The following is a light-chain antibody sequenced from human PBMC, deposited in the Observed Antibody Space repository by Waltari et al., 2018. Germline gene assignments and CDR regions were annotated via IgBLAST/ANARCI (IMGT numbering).Light chain of an antibody. CDR3: QQYYITPLS. CDR1: QSLFYSSNNKNY. CDR2: WAS. V-gene: IGKV4-1*01. Sequence: DVVMTQSPDFLAVSLGERATIHCKSSQSLFYSSNNKNYFAWYQQKPGQPPKLLIYWASTRESGVPDRFSGSGSGTDFTLNISSLQAEDVAIYFCQQYYITPLSFGGGTRVEIK. J-gene: IGKJ4*01.